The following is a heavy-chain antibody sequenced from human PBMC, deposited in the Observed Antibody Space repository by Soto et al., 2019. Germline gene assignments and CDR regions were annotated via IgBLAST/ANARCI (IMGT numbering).Heavy chain of an antibody. CDR1: GGSISSYY. CDR2: IYYSGST. CDR3: AGGPNYGSGSFYSYYFDY. D-gene: IGHD3-10*01. V-gene: IGHV4-59*12. J-gene: IGHJ4*02. Sequence: SETLSLTCTVSGGSISSYYWSWIRQPPGKGLEWIGYIYYSGSTNYNPSLKSRVTISVDTSKNQFSLKLSSVTAADTAVYYCAGGPNYGSGSFYSYYFDYWGQGTLVTVSS.